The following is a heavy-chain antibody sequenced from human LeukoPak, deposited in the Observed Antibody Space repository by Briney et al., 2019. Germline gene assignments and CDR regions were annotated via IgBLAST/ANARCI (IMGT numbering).Heavy chain of an antibody. D-gene: IGHD3-22*01. CDR3: ARDDYDSSGQFYGMDV. CDR1: GFTFDDYG. V-gene: IGHV3-20*04. CDR2: ISWNGGST. J-gene: IGHJ6*02. Sequence: GGSLTLSCAASGFTFDDYGMSWVRHAPGKGLEWVSCISWNGGSTGYADSVKGRFTVSRDNAKNSLYLQMNSLRAEDTALYYCARDDYDSSGQFYGMDVWGQGTTVTVSS.